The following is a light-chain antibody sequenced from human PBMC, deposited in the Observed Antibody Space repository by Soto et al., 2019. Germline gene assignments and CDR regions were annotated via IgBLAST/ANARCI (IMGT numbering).Light chain of an antibody. V-gene: IGKV1-5*01. CDR3: QQYNSYPYT. CDR1: QSISSW. Sequence: DIQMTQSPSTLSASVGDRVTITCRASQSISSWLAWYQQKPGKAPKLLIYDASSLESGVPSRFSGGGSGTEFTLNISSLQPDDFATYYCQQYNSYPYTFGQGTKLEIQ. J-gene: IGKJ2*01. CDR2: DAS.